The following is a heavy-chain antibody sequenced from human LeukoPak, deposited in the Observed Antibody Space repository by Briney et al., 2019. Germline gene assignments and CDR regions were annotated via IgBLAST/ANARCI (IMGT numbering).Heavy chain of an antibody. CDR2: IYYSGST. D-gene: IGHD3-22*01. CDR3: ARESRLTTNGMDV. J-gene: IGHJ6*02. CDR1: GGSISSYY. Sequence: SETLSLTCTVSGGSISSYYWSWIRQPPGKGLEWIGYIYYSGSTNYNPSLKSRVTISVDTSKNQFSLKLSSVTAADTAVYYWARESRLTTNGMDVWGQGTTVTVSS. V-gene: IGHV4-59*01.